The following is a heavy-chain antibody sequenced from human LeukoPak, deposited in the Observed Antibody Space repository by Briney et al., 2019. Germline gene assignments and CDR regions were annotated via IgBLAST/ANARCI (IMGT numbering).Heavy chain of an antibody. J-gene: IGHJ4*02. CDR3: ARGPTDSGSQGDY. Sequence: ASVKVSCKASGYTFTSYGISWARQAPGQGLEWMGRIIPILGIANYAQKFQGRVTITADKSTSTAYMELSSLRSEDTAVYYCARGPTDSGSQGDYWGQGTLVTVSS. CDR2: IIPILGIA. CDR1: GYTFTSYG. D-gene: IGHD1-26*01. V-gene: IGHV1-69*04.